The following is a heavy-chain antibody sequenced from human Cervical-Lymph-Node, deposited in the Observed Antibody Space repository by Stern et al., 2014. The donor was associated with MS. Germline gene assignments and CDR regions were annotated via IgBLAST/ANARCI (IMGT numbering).Heavy chain of an antibody. V-gene: IGHV1-18*01. CDR3: ARDRDHRLDV. J-gene: IGHJ3*01. CDR1: GYTFTSNG. Sequence: VHLVESGAEVKKPGASVKVSCKASGYTFTSNGISWVRQAPGQGLEWMGWISVHSGNTNYAQSLQGRFTMTTDTSTRTAYMELRSLRSDDTAMYYCARDRDHRLDVWGQGTMVTVSS. CDR2: ISVHSGNT. D-gene: IGHD3-16*02.